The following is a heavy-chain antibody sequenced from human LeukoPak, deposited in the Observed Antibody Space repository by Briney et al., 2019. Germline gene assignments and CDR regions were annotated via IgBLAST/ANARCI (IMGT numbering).Heavy chain of an antibody. Sequence: ASVKVSCKASGYTFTGYYMHWVRQAPGQGLEWMGWINPNSGGTNYAQKFQGWVTMTRDTSISTAYMELSRLGSDDTAVYYCARVGGYSSGWYMWDYYYGMDVWGQGTTVTVSS. CDR3: ARVGGYSSGWYMWDYYYGMDV. V-gene: IGHV1-2*04. CDR1: GYTFTGYY. D-gene: IGHD6-19*01. CDR2: INPNSGGT. J-gene: IGHJ6*02.